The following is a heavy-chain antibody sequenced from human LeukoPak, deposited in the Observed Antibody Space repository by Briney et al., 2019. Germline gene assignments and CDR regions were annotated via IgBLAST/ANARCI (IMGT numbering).Heavy chain of an antibody. Sequence: SVKVSCKASGGTFSSYAISWVRQAPGQGLEWMGRIIPILGIANYAQKFQGRVTITADKSTSTAYMELSSLRSEDTAVYYCARDRGEMSTGYFDYWGQGTLVTVSS. V-gene: IGHV1-69*04. D-gene: IGHD3-16*01. J-gene: IGHJ4*02. CDR3: ARDRGEMSTGYFDY. CDR1: GGTFSSYA. CDR2: IIPILGIA.